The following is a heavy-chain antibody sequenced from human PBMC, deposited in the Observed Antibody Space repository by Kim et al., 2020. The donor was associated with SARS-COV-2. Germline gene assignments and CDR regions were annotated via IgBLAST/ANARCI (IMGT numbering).Heavy chain of an antibody. CDR3: ATLGSVDY. D-gene: IGHD6-6*01. V-gene: IGHV5-51*01. Sequence: SDTIYNPSFQGQVTISADKSISTAYLQWNSLNASDTALYYCATLGSVDYWGQGTLVTVSS. J-gene: IGHJ4*02. CDR2: SDT.